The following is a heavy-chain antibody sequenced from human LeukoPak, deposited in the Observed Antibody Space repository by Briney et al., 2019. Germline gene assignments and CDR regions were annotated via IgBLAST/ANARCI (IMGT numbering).Heavy chain of an antibody. J-gene: IGHJ1*01. CDR1: GGSISSYS. D-gene: IGHD6-13*01. V-gene: IGHV4-30-2*01. Sequence: PSETLSLTCTVSGGSISSYSWSWIRQPPGKGLEWIGYIYHSGSTYYNPSLKSRVTISVDRSKNQFSLKLSSVTAADTAVYYCARSSSIAAAGTEYFQHWGQGTLVTVSS. CDR3: ARSSSIAAAGTEYFQH. CDR2: IYHSGST.